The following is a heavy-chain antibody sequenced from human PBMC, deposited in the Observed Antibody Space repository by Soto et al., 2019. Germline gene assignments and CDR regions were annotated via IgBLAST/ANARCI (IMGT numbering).Heavy chain of an antibody. CDR2: ISSSSSTI. CDR1: GFTFSSYS. V-gene: IGHV3-48*01. J-gene: IGHJ4*02. D-gene: IGHD3-10*01. CDR3: ARDTPMVRGVTPRQSDY. Sequence: GGSLRLSCAASGFTFSSYSMNWVRQAPGKGLEWVSYISSSSSTIYYADSVKGRFTTSRDNAKNSLYLQMNSLRAEDTAVYYCARDTPMVRGVTPRQSDYWGQGTLVTVSS.